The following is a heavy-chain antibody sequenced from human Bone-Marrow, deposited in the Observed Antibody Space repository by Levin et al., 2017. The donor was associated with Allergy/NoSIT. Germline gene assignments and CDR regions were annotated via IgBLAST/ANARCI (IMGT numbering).Heavy chain of an antibody. CDR1: GFTFSSYW. V-gene: IGHV3-7*01. J-gene: IGHJ6*02. D-gene: IGHD6-13*01. CDR2: IKQDGGGN. Sequence: GESLKISCAASGFTFSSYWMSWVRQAPGKGLEWVGNIKQDGGGNYYVDSVKGRFTISRDNAKNSLYLQMNSLRAEDTAVYYCARNGLVAASATDFYGMDGWGQGTTVTVS. CDR3: ARNGLVAASATDFYGMDG.